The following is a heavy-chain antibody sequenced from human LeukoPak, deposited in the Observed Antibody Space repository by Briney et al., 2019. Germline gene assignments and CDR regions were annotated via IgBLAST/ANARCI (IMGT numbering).Heavy chain of an antibody. CDR1: GFTFSKYW. CDR2: INTDGSST. D-gene: IGHD6-19*01. CDR3: AKDRGAVAGIDFDY. J-gene: IGHJ4*02. Sequence: GGSLRLSCAASGFTFSKYWMHWVRHAPGKGLVWVSRINTDGSSTSYADSVKGRFTISRDNAKNSLYLQMNSLRAEDTALYYCAKDRGAVAGIDFDYWGQGTLVTVSS. V-gene: IGHV3-74*01.